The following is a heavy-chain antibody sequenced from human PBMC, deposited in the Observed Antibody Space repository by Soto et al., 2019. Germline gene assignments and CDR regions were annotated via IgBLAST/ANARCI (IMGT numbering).Heavy chain of an antibody. V-gene: IGHV1-18*01. CDR1: GYTFTDHG. CDR3: AREVEGSYSPADF. D-gene: IGHD3-10*01. CDR2: VSSYNGNT. J-gene: IGHJ4*02. Sequence: QVQLVQSGPEVKKPGASVTVSCKPSGYTFTDHGIDWVRQAPGQGLEWVGWVSSYNGNTNYAYNLKDRVIMTTDASTSTAYMELRGLRSYDTAVYYCAREVEGSYSPADFWGQGTPVTVSS.